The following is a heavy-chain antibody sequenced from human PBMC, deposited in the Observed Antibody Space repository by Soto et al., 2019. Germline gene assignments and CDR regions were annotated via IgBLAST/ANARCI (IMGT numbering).Heavy chain of an antibody. Sequence: ASVKVSCKASGYTFTSYDINWVRQATGQGLEWMGWMNPNSGNTGYAQKFQGRVTMTRNTSISTAYMELSSLRSEDTAVYYCARDALNIVVVVAATHPYGMDVWGQGTTVTVSS. CDR3: ARDALNIVVVVAATHPYGMDV. CDR1: GYTFTSYD. D-gene: IGHD2-15*01. CDR2: MNPNSGNT. J-gene: IGHJ6*02. V-gene: IGHV1-8*01.